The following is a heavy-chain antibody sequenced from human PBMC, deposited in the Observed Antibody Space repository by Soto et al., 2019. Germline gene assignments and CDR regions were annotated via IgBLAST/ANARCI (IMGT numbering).Heavy chain of an antibody. D-gene: IGHD7-27*01. CDR3: ARLTGDRAFDI. CDR1: GVSITNYL. J-gene: IGHJ3*02. CDR2: IFYTGST. V-gene: IGHV4-59*08. Sequence: QVHLQESGPGLVKPSETLSLTCTVSGVSITNYLWSWIRQSPGKGLEWIGYIFYTGSTNYSPSLKSRVTISVDTSKNQFSLRLSSVTAADAAVYYCARLTGDRAFDIWGQGTIVIVSS.